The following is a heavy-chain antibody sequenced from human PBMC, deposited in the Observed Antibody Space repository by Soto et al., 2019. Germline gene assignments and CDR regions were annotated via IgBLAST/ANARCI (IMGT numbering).Heavy chain of an antibody. D-gene: IGHD5-12*01. J-gene: IGHJ4*02. Sequence: QVQLVQSGAEVKKPGSSVKVSCKASGGTFSSYTISWVRQAPGQGLEWMGRIIPILGIANYAQKFQGRVTITADNSTSTAYTELSSLRSEDTAVYYCAGLRGGYGYFDYWGQGTLVTVSS. CDR2: IIPILGIA. CDR1: GGTFSSYT. CDR3: AGLRGGYGYFDY. V-gene: IGHV1-69*02.